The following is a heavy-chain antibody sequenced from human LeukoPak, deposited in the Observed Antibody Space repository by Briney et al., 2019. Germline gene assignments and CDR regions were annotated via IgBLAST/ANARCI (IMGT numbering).Heavy chain of an antibody. CDR1: GFTFTRNW. Sequence: PGRSLRLSCAVSGFTFTRNWMSWVRQAPGKGLEWVANINGEGTSIHYVDSVKGRFTISRDNTKNSVFLQMNSLRADDTAVYYCARDGFSTGSHDYWGQGTLVTVSS. V-gene: IGHV3-7*01. D-gene: IGHD6-19*01. J-gene: IGHJ4*02. CDR3: ARDGFSTGSHDY. CDR2: INGEGTSI.